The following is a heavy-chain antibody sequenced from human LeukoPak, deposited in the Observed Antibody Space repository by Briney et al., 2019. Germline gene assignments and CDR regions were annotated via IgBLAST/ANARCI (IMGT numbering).Heavy chain of an antibody. J-gene: IGHJ5*02. CDR1: GGSISSYY. D-gene: IGHD6-19*01. Sequence: PSETLSLTCTVSGGSISSYYWSWIRQPAGKGLEWIGRIYTSGSTNYNPSLKSRVTMSVDTSKNHFSLKLSSVTAADTAVYYCARDKSRQSIAVSGFDPWGQGTLVTVSS. CDR2: IYTSGST. V-gene: IGHV4-4*07. CDR3: ARDKSRQSIAVSGFDP.